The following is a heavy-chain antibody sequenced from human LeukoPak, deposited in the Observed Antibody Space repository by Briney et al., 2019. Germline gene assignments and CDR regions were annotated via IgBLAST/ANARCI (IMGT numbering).Heavy chain of an antibody. D-gene: IGHD6-13*01. CDR1: GGSISSYY. V-gene: IGHV4-59*08. Sequence: SETLSLTCTVSGGSISSYYWSWIRQPPGKGPEWIGYIYYSGSTNYNPSLKSRVTISVDTSKNQFSLKLSSVTAADTAVYYCARGPWSPGTSVVYYYYYGMDVWGQGTTVTVSS. CDR3: ARGPWSPGTSVVYYYYYGMDV. CDR2: IYYSGST. J-gene: IGHJ6*02.